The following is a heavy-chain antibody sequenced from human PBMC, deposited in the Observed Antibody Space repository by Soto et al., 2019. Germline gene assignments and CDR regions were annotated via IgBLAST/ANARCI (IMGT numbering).Heavy chain of an antibody. CDR2: ISTLNGNT. Sequence: QAQLVQSGAEVKKPGAAVNVSCKASGYDYVTYAITWVRQRPGQGLEWMGWISTLNGNTNYAQNFQGRVTMTTYTSTRIVHWELSSLRSADTAVYYCARRVQVWLPDYYGMDVCGQGTTVTVSS. V-gene: IGHV1-18*01. J-gene: IGHJ6*02. CDR1: GYDYVTYA. CDR3: ARRVQVWLPDYYGMDV. D-gene: IGHD5-18*01.